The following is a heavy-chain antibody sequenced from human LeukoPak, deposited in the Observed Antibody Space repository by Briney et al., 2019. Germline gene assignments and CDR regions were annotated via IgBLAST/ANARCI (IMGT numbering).Heavy chain of an antibody. J-gene: IGHJ4*02. Sequence: SETLSLTCTVSGGSISSYYWSWIRQPPGKGLEWIGYTYYTGSTNYNPSLEGRVTISLDTSKNQFSLKLTSVTAADTAVYYCARDPTGSYWGYWGQGTLVTVSS. CDR2: TYYTGST. V-gene: IGHV4-59*01. CDR1: GGSISSYY. CDR3: ARDPTGSYWGY. D-gene: IGHD1-26*01.